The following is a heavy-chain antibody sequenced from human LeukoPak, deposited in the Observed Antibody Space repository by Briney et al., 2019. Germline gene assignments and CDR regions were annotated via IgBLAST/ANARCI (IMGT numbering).Heavy chain of an antibody. CDR2: INPNSGGT. CDR3: ARDRWTYYDSSGYSPPLWY. J-gene: IGHJ4*02. V-gene: IGHV1-2*02. D-gene: IGHD3-22*01. CDR1: GYTFTGYY. Sequence: GASVKVSCKASGYTFTGYYIHWVRQAPGQGLEWMGWINPNSGGTNYAQKFQGRVTMTRDTSISTAYMELSRLRSDDTAVYYCARDRWTYYDSSGYSPPLWYWGQGTLVTVSS.